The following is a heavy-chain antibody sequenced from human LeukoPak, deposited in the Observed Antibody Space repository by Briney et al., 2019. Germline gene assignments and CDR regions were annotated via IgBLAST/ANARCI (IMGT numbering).Heavy chain of an antibody. J-gene: IGHJ3*02. CDR3: AKGVSTALDAFDI. Sequence: GGSLRLSCAASGFTFSSYWMHWVRQAPGKGLVWVSRIKSDGSYTSYADSVKGRFTISRDNAKNTLYLQMNSLRAEDTAVYYCAKGVSTALDAFDIWGQGTMVTVSS. CDR1: GFTFSSYW. V-gene: IGHV3-74*01. CDR2: IKSDGSYT. D-gene: IGHD2-2*01.